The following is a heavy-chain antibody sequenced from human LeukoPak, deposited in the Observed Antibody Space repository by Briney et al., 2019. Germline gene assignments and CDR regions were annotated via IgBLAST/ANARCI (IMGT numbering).Heavy chain of an antibody. D-gene: IGHD3-22*01. CDR1: GYTFTSYY. Sequence: ASVKVSCKASGYTFTSYYMHWVRQAPGQGLEWMGIINPSGGSTSYAQKFQGRVTMTRDTSTSTVYMELSSLRSEDTAVYYCARARSAQNYYDSSGYIDYWGQETLVTVSS. J-gene: IGHJ4*02. CDR3: ARARSAQNYYDSSGYIDY. CDR2: INPSGGST. V-gene: IGHV1-46*01.